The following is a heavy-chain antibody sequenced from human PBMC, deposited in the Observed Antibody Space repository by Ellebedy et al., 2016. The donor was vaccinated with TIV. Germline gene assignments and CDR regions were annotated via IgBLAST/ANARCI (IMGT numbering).Heavy chain of an antibody. CDR3: AKGSITTMLTCVDH. D-gene: IGHD1-14*01. J-gene: IGHJ5*02. CDR1: GFTFSSYS. CDR2: ISWNSGSI. V-gene: IGHV3-9*01. Sequence: SLKISCAASGFTFSSYSVNWVRQAPGKGLEWVSGISWNSGSIEYADSVKGRFTISRDNAKNSLYLQMNSLRNEDTALYYCAKGSITTMLTCVDHWGQGTLVTVSS.